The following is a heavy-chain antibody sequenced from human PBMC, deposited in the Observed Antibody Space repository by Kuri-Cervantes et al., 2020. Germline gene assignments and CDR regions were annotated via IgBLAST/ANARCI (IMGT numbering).Heavy chain of an antibody. CDR3: ARLIPYYYDSSGYYWGSGHFDY. D-gene: IGHD3-22*01. V-gene: IGHV4-59*05. Sequence: SETLSLTCTVSGGSISSYYWSWIRQPPGKGLEWIGSIYYSGSTYYNPSLKSRVTISVDTSKNQFSLKLSSVTAADTAVYYCARLIPYYYDSSGYYWGSGHFDYWGQGTLVTVSS. CDR2: IYYSGST. CDR1: GGSISSYY. J-gene: IGHJ4*02.